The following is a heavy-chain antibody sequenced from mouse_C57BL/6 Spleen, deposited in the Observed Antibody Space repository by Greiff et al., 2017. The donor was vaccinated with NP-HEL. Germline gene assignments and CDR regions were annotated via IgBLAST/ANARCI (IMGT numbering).Heavy chain of an antibody. J-gene: IGHJ2*01. CDR3: TRSYYGFDY. CDR1: GYTFTDYE. D-gene: IGHD1-1*01. Sequence: SGAELVRPGASVTLSCKASGYTFTDYEMHWVKQTPVHGLEWIGAIDPETGGTAYNQKFKGKAILTADKSSSTAYMELRSLTSEDSAVYYCTRSYYGFDYWGQGTTLTVSS. V-gene: IGHV1-15*01. CDR2: IDPETGGT.